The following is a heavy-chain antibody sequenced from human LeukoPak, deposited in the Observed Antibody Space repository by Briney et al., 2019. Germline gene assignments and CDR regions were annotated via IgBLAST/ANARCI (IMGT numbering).Heavy chain of an antibody. CDR3: ARSMVRGVIRYWFDP. CDR1: GYTFTSYY. V-gene: IGHV1-2*02. CDR2: INPNSGGT. Sequence: ASVKVSCKASGYTFTSYYMHWVRQAPGQGLEWMGWINPNSGGTNYAQKFQGRVTMTRDTSISTAYMELSRLRSDDTAVYYCARSMVRGVIRYWFDPWGQGTLVTVSS. D-gene: IGHD3-10*01. J-gene: IGHJ5*02.